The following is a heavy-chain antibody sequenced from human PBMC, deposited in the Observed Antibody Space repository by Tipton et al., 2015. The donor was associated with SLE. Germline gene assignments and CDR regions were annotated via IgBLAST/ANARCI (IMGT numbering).Heavy chain of an antibody. D-gene: IGHD5-18*01. V-gene: IGHV4-34*01. CDR3: AKGRGYGYGYDFDY. CDR2: INHSGST. Sequence: TLSLTCAVYGGSFSGYYWSWIRQPPGKGLEWIGEINHSGSTNYNPSLKSRVTISVDTSKNQFSLKLSSVTAADTAVYYCAKGRGYGYGYDFDYWGQGTLVTVSS. CDR1: GGSFSGYY. J-gene: IGHJ4*02.